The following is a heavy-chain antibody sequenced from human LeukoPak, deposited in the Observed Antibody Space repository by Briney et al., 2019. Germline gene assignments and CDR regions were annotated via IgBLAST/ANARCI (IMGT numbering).Heavy chain of an antibody. CDR2: IYSGGST. J-gene: IGHJ4*02. CDR1: GFTVSNYY. V-gene: IGHV3-53*01. Sequence: GGSLRLSCAAAGFTVSNYYMTWVRQAPGKGLECVSVIYSGGSTYYADSVKGRFTVSRDNSKNTLYLQMNSLRAEDTAMYYCAMGLGYCTSTTCLLPFDYWGQGTLVTVSS. D-gene: IGHD2-2*01. CDR3: AMGLGYCTSTTCLLPFDY.